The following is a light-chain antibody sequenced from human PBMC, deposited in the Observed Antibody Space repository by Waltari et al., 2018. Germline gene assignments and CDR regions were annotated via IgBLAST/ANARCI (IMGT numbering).Light chain of an antibody. CDR3: LQLSSYPLT. J-gene: IGKJ4*01. CDR2: AAS. Sequence: DIQLTQSPSFLSASVGARVTITCRASQGIDTYLAWYQQRPGKAPNLLIYAASTLQSGIPSRFSGSGSGTEFTLTISSLQPEDFATYYCLQLSSYPLTFGGGTKVEIK. V-gene: IGKV1-9*01. CDR1: QGIDTY.